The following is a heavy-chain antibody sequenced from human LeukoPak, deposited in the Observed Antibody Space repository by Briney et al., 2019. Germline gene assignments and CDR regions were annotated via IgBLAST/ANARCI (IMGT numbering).Heavy chain of an antibody. CDR1: GFTFSNYW. CDR3: ARADSSGRIFDY. CDR2: IKEDGSEK. J-gene: IGHJ4*02. D-gene: IGHD6-19*01. Sequence: GGSLRLSCAASGFTFSNYWMSWVRHPPGKGLEWVANIKEDGSEKYYVDSVKGRFTISRDNAKNSLYLQMNSLRAEDTAVYYCARADSSGRIFDYCGQGTLVIVSS. V-gene: IGHV3-7*01.